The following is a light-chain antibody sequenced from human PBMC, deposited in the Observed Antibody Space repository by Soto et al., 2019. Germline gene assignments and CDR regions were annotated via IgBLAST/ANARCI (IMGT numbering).Light chain of an antibody. CDR2: GNM. J-gene: IGLJ2*01. V-gene: IGLV1-40*01. CDR3: HSYDSSLSAVV. Sequence: SVLTQPPSVSGAPGQRVTISCTGSSSNIGAGYDVQWYQQLPGTAPKLLIYGNMNRPSGVPDRFSGSKSGTSASLAITGLQAEDEADYYCHSYDSSLSAVVFGGGTKVTVL. CDR1: SSNIGAGYD.